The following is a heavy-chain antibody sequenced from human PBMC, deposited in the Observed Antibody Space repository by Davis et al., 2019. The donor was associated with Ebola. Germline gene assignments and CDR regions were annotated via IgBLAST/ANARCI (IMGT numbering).Heavy chain of an antibody. CDR3: ARDPQGIAAAGTWLDY. J-gene: IGHJ4*02. D-gene: IGHD6-13*01. V-gene: IGHV3-30*15. CDR1: RFTFSEYA. Sequence: SLNIACAASRFTFSEYALHWLRQAPVKGLEWVAVISNDGTTAYYADSVEGRFTISRDNSKNTLYLQMSTLRPEDTAVYYCARDPQGIAAAGTWLDYWGQGTPVTVSS. CDR2: ISNDGTTA.